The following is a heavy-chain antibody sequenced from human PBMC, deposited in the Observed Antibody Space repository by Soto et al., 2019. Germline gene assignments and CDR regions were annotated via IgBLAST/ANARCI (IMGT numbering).Heavy chain of an antibody. J-gene: IGHJ2*01. V-gene: IGHV1-58*02. CDR1: GVTFTSSA. CDR2: IVVGSGNT. Sequence: SVKVSCKASGVTFTSSAMQCVRQARGQRLEWIGWIVVGSGNTNYAQKFQERVTITRDMSTSTAYMELSSLRSEDTAVYYCAADIEGIAAAGVRNWYFDLWGRGTLVTVSS. D-gene: IGHD6-13*01. CDR3: AADIEGIAAAGVRNWYFDL.